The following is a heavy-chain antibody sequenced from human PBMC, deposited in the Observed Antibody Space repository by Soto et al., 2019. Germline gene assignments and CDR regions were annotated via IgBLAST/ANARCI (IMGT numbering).Heavy chain of an antibody. CDR3: ARVGTTGTTGLVDF. CDR2: ISPSNGHT. V-gene: IGHV1-18*01. J-gene: IGHJ4*02. D-gene: IGHD1-1*01. CDR1: GYAFTTYG. Sequence: QVQLVQSGGEVKKPGASVKVSCKASGYAFTTYGITWVRQAPGQVLEWMGWISPSNGHTSYAQNLQARVTLTTDTSTSTGEMELRSMRSDDTAVYYGARVGTTGTTGLVDFWVQGTLVTVST.